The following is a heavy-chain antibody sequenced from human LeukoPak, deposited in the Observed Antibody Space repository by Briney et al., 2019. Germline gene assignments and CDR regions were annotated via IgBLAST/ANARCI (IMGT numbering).Heavy chain of an antibody. CDR2: ISHRGIT. CDR1: GGSFSAYF. Sequence: SETLSLTCAVYGGSFSAYFWTWIRQPPGKGLGWIGEISHRGITSYNPSLKSRVTISVDTSKNQFSLNLTSVTAADTALYYCARGGRGVPTARRFKPGNWFGPWSQGTLVTVSS. J-gene: IGHJ5*02. D-gene: IGHD2-2*01. CDR3: ARGGRGVPTARRFKPGNWFGP. V-gene: IGHV4-34*01.